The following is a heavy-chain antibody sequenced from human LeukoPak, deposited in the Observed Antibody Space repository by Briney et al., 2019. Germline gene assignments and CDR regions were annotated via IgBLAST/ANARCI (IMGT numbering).Heavy chain of an antibody. CDR2: ISSSSTI. V-gene: IGHV3-69-1*01. Sequence: GGSLRLSCAASGLTFTNFQMNWVRQAPGKGLEWVSYISSSSTIYYADSVKGRFTISRDNAKNSLYLQMNSLRAEDTAVYYCEGYYYGMDVWGQGTTVTVSS. J-gene: IGHJ6*02. CDR3: EGYYYGMDV. CDR1: GLTFTNFQ.